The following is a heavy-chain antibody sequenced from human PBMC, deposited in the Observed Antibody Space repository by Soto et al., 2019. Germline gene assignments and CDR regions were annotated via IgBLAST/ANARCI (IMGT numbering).Heavy chain of an antibody. V-gene: IGHV3-7*01. D-gene: IGHD1-26*01. J-gene: IGHJ3*02. Sequence: EVQLVESGGGLVQPGGSLRLSCAASGFTFSSYWMSWVRQAPGKGLEWVANIKQVGSEKYYVDSVKGRFTISRDNAKNSLYLQMNSLRGEDAAVYYCARAGLLRRDDAFDIWGQGTMVTVSS. CDR2: IKQVGSEK. CDR3: ARAGLLRRDDAFDI. CDR1: GFTFSSYW.